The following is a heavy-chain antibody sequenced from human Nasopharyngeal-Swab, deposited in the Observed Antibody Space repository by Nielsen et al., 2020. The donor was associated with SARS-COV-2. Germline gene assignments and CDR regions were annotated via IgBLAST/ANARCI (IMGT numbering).Heavy chain of an antibody. CDR1: GFTFSSYE. V-gene: IGHV3-48*03. CDR2: ISSGGRTI. CDR3: ARDRPGRMDV. D-gene: IGHD6-6*01. J-gene: IGHJ6*02. Sequence: GESLKISCAASGFTFSSYEMNWVRQAPGKGLEWVSYISSGGRTIAYADSVKGRFTISRDNAKNSLYLQMNSLRADDTAVYYCARDRPGRMDVWGQGTMVTVSS.